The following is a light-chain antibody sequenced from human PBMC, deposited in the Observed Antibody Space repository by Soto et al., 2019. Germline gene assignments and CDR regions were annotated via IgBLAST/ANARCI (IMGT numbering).Light chain of an antibody. J-gene: IGKJ2*01. Sequence: DVLMTQSPLSLPVTLGQPASVSCRSSQSLVHSDGNSYLSWFQQRPGQSPRRLIYKVSNRDSGVPDRFSGSGSDTEFTLKISRVEAEDVGVYYCMQGAQWPYTFGQGTQLEIK. V-gene: IGKV2-30*02. CDR3: MQGAQWPYT. CDR2: KVS. CDR1: QSLVHSDGNSY.